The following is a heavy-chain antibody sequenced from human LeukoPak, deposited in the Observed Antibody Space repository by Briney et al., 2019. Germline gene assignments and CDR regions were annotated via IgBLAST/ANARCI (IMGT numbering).Heavy chain of an antibody. CDR1: GYTFTGYY. CDR2: INPNSGGT. D-gene: IGHD5-24*01. J-gene: IGHJ4*02. CDR3: AREGDGYNFSHDY. Sequence: GGSVKVSCKASGYTFTGYYMHWVRRAPGQGLEWMGWINPNSGGTNYAQKFQGRVTMTRDTSISTAYMELSRLRSDDTAVYYCAREGDGYNFSHDYWGQGTLVTVSS. V-gene: IGHV1-2*02.